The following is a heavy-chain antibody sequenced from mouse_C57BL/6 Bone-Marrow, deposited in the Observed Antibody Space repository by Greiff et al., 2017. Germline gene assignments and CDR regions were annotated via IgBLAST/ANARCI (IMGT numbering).Heavy chain of an antibody. CDR3: ARGGRRYAMDY. CDR2: ISSGGSYT. D-gene: IGHD3-3*01. CDR1: GFTFSSYG. Sequence: EVKVVESGGDLVKPGGSLKLSCAASGFTFSSYGMSWVRQTPDKRLEWVATISSGGSYTYYPDSVKGRFTISRDNAKNTLYLQMSSLKSEDTAMYYCARGGRRYAMDYWGQGTSVTVSS. V-gene: IGHV5-6*01. J-gene: IGHJ4*01.